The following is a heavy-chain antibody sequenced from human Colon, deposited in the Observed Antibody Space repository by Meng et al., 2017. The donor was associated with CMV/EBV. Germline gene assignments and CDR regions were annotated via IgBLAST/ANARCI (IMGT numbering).Heavy chain of an antibody. V-gene: IGHV3-23*03. D-gene: IGHD2-2*01. Sequence: GESLKISCAASGFSFRDFAMTWVRQAPGKGPEWVSVILTGRGGTHYVDSVKGRFTVSRDDSKSTMYLQMNSLRGDDTAVYYCAKGSRWVDSWGQGTLVTVSS. CDR2: ILTGRGGT. CDR1: GFSFRDFA. CDR3: AKGSRWVDS. J-gene: IGHJ5*01.